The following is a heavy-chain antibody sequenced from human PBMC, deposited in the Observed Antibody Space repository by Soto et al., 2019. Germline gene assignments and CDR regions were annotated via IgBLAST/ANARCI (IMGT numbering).Heavy chain of an antibody. CDR1: GFTFSSYG. CDR3: AKGRADMTTAPP. D-gene: IGHD4-4*01. CDR2: ISYDGSNK. J-gene: IGHJ5*02. Sequence: QVQLVESGGGVVQPERSLRLSCAASGFTFSSYGMHWVRQAPGKGLEWVAVISYDGSNKYYADSVKGRFTISRDNSKNTLYLQMNSLRAEDTAVYYCAKGRADMTTAPPWGQGTLVTVSS. V-gene: IGHV3-30*18.